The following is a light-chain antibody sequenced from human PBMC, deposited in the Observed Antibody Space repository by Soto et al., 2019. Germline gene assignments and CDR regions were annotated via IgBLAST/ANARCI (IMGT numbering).Light chain of an antibody. CDR1: QNINNY. J-gene: IGKJ2*01. CDR3: QQRNSYPRP. V-gene: IGKV1-9*01. CDR2: AAS. Sequence: IQMTQSPSSLSASVGDRVTITCQASQNINNYLNWYQQKPGKAPNLLISAASTLQSGVPSRFSGSGSETEFTLTITSLQPEDSATYYCQQRNSYPRPFGQGT.